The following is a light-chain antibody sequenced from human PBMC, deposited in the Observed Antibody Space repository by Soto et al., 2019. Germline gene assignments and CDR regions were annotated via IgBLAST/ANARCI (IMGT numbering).Light chain of an antibody. Sequence: QSVLTQSPSASASLGASVKLTCTLSSGHSSYAIAWHQQQPEKGPRYLMKFNSDGSHSKGDGIPDRFSGSSSGAERYLTISSLQSDEEADYYCQTWGTGSWVFGGGTKLTVL. V-gene: IGLV4-69*01. CDR1: SGHSSYA. CDR3: QTWGTGSWV. CDR2: FNSDGSH. J-gene: IGLJ3*02.